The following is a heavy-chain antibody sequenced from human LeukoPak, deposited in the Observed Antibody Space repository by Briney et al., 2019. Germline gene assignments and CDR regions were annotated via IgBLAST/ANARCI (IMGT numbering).Heavy chain of an antibody. J-gene: IGHJ4*02. CDR3: ARDLTVYSSSWYYFDY. Sequence: ASVKVSCKASGYTFTSYYMHWVRQAPGQGLEWMGIINPSGGSTSYAQKFQGRVTMTRDTSTSTVYMELSSLRSEDTAVYSCARDLTVYSSSWYYFDYWGQGTLATVSS. CDR1: GYTFTSYY. CDR2: INPSGGST. V-gene: IGHV1-46*01. D-gene: IGHD6-13*01.